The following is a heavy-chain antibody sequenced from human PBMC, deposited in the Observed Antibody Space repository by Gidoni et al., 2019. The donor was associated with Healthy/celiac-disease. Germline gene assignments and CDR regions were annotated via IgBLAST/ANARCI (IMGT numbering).Heavy chain of an antibody. J-gene: IGHJ4*02. CDR3: ARDTPIALQNVADDY. Sequence: QVQLVQSGAEVKKPGVSVTVSCTASGHTFTGYYMHWGRQAPGPGLEWMGWINPNSGGTNYAQKFQGRVTMTRDTSISTAYMELSRLRSDDTAVYYCARDTPIALQNVADDYWGQGTLVTVSS. V-gene: IGHV1-2*02. CDR1: GHTFTGYY. CDR2: INPNSGGT. D-gene: IGHD6-13*01.